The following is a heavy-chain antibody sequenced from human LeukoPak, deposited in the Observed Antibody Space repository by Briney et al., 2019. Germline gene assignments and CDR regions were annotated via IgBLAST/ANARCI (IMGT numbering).Heavy chain of an antibody. CDR3: ARYCSGGSCYHRDYYGMDV. Sequence: PGGSLRLSCAASGFTFSSYSMNWVRQAPGKGLEWVSSISSSSSYIYYADSVKGRLTISRDNAKNSLYLQMNSLRAEDTAVYYCARYCSGGSCYHRDYYGMDVWGQGTTVTVSS. V-gene: IGHV3-21*01. J-gene: IGHJ6*02. CDR1: GFTFSSYS. D-gene: IGHD2-15*01. CDR2: ISSSSSYI.